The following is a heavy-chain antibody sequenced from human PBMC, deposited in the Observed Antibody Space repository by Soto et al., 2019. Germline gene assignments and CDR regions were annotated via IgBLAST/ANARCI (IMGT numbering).Heavy chain of an antibody. CDR1: GYTFTSYD. Sequence: GASVKVSCTASGYTFTSYDINWVRQATGQGFEYLGWMNPNSGNTGYVKKFQGRVTMTRDTSMSTAYMELSSLRSEDTAVYYCGRQPGHCGSTTCFGYYSVDVWGQGTTVTVSS. J-gene: IGHJ6*02. V-gene: IGHV1-8*02. CDR3: GRQPGHCGSTTCFGYYSVDV. CDR2: MNPNSGNT. D-gene: IGHD2-2*01.